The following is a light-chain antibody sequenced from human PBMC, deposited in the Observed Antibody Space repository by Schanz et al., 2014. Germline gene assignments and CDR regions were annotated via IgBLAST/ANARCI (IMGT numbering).Light chain of an antibody. CDR3: QQRSNWWT. J-gene: IGKJ1*01. V-gene: IGKV3-11*01. CDR1: QSVGSKY. Sequence: EIVLTQSPGTLSLSPGERATLSCRSSQSVGSKYLAWYQQRPGQAPTLLIYDASNRATGIPARFSGSGSGTDFSLTISSLEPEDFAIYYCQQRSNWWTFGQGTKVEIK. CDR2: DAS.